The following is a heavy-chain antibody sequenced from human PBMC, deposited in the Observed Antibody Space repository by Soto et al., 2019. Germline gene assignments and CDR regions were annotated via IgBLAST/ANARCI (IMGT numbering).Heavy chain of an antibody. D-gene: IGHD2-2*01. J-gene: IGHJ4*02. V-gene: IGHV4-34*01. CDR2: INHSGST. Sequence: PSETLSLTCAVYGGSFRCYYWSWIRQPPGKGLEWIGEINHSGSTNYNPSLKSRVTISVDTSKNQFSLKLSSVTAADTAVYYCARVGVTRRGRYCSSTSCQNINDYWGQGTLVTVSS. CDR1: GGSFRCYY. CDR3: ARVGVTRRGRYCSSTSCQNINDY.